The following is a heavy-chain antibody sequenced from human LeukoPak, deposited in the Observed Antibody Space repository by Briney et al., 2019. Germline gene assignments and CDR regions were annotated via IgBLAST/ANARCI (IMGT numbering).Heavy chain of an antibody. CDR3: TRTSPGIPLDF. J-gene: IGHJ4*02. CDR1: GVSFSGYY. CDR2: ISHTGRT. V-gene: IGHV4-34*01. D-gene: IGHD1-26*01. Sequence: SEALSLTCGVSGVSFSGYYWSWIRQAPGKGPEWIAEISHTGRTAYNPSLKSRVTIPLDTPKNQFSLKLTFVSAADTAVYYCTRTSPGIPLDFWGQGTLVTVSS.